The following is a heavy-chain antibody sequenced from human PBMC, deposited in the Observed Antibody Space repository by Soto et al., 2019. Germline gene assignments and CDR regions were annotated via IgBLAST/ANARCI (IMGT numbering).Heavy chain of an antibody. V-gene: IGHV1-8*01. CDR1: GYSFTSLD. J-gene: IGHJ4*02. D-gene: IGHD1-26*01. CDR3: ARGVTAGVDY. CDR2: MQPSSGRT. Sequence: QVQLVQSGAEVREPGASVKVSCKASGYSFTSLDINWVRQTTGQGLEWMGWMQPSSGRTGYAQKFQGRVSRTKDTSINTADMELSSLTSDDTAFYYCARGVTAGVDYWGQGTLVTVSS.